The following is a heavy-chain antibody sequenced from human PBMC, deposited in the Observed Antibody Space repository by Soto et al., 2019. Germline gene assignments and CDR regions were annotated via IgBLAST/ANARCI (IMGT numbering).Heavy chain of an antibody. CDR2: ISYDGSNK. Sequence: QVQLVESGGGVVQPGRSLRLSCAASGFTFSSYGMHWVRQAPGKGLEWGAVISYDGSNKYYADSVTGRFTISRDNSKNALYLQMDSLKAEHCVVYYSQKVYRVFPTSRDYSPYGDQGSLVTASS. CDR3: QKVYRVFPTSRDYSPY. V-gene: IGHV3-30*18. CDR1: GFTFSSYG. D-gene: IGHD2-8*01. J-gene: IGHJ4*02.